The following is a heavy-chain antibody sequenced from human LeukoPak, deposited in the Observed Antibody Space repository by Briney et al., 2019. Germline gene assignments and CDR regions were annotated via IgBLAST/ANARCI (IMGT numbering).Heavy chain of an antibody. CDR1: GFTFSTYG. CDR3: AKTSGSYWNYFDY. Sequence: GGSLRLSCAASGFTFSTYGMHWVRQAPGKGLEWVSGISTSGGRTFYADSVKGRFTLSRDNSKNTLYLQMNSLRAEDTAVYYCAKTSGSYWNYFDYWGQGTLVTVSS. CDR2: ISTSGGRT. V-gene: IGHV3-23*01. J-gene: IGHJ4*02. D-gene: IGHD1-26*01.